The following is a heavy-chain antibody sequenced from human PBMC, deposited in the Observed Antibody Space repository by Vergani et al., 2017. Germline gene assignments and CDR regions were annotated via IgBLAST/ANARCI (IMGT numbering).Heavy chain of an antibody. V-gene: IGHV4-34*01. D-gene: IGHD6-13*01. Sequence: QVQLQQWGAGLLKPSETLSLTCAVYGGSFSGYFWSWIRQPPGKGLEWIGEINHSGSTNYNPSLESRVTISVDTSKNQFSLRLTSVTAADTAVYYCARHGSSWYWFDPWGQGTLVTVSS. CDR1: GGSFSGYF. CDR2: INHSGST. J-gene: IGHJ5*02. CDR3: ARHGSSWYWFDP.